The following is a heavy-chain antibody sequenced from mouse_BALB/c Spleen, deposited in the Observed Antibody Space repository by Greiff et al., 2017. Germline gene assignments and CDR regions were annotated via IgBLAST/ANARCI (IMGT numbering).Heavy chain of an antibody. Sequence: VKLMESGPGLVQPSQSLSITCTVSGFSLTSYGVHWVRQSPGKGLEWLGVIWSGGSTDYNAAFISRLSISKDNSKSQVFFKMNSLQADDTAIYYCARKDSWFAYWGQGTLVTVSA. CDR2: IWSGGST. CDR1: GFSLTSYG. V-gene: IGHV2-4-1*01. J-gene: IGHJ3*01. CDR3: ARKDSWFAY.